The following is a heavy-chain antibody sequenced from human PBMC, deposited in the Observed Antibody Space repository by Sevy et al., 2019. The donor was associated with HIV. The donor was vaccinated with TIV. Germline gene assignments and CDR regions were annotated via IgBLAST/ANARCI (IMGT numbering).Heavy chain of an antibody. J-gene: IGHJ3*02. V-gene: IGHV3-74*01. CDR2: LNYDGSYT. Sequence: GGSLRLSCAASGFTFSSHWMQWVRQAPGKGLVWVSRLNYDGSYTNYADSVKGRFTISRDNAKGTLYLQMNSLRAEDTALYYCARSKVGVGDAFDIWGKGTMVTVSS. D-gene: IGHD3-16*01. CDR3: ARSKVGVGDAFDI. CDR1: GFTFSSHW.